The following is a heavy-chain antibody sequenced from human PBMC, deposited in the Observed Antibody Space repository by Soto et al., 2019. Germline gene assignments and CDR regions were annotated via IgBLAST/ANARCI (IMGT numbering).Heavy chain of an antibody. V-gene: IGHV3-23*01. CDR1: GFTFSSYA. Sequence: PGGPLRLSCAASGFTFSSYAMSWVRQAPGKGLEWVSAISGSGGSTYYADSVKGRFTISRDNSKNTLYLQMNSLRAEDTAVYYCAKTPRAYYYGMDVWGQGTTVTVSS. CDR2: ISGSGGST. J-gene: IGHJ6*02. CDR3: AKTPRAYYYGMDV.